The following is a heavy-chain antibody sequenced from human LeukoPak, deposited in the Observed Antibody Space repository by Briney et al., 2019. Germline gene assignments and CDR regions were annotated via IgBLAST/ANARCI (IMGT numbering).Heavy chain of an antibody. CDR1: GYTFTASY. J-gene: IGHJ5*02. CDR3: ARVLGSRVDP. V-gene: IGHV1-2*02. CDR2: INPNSGET. Sequence: ASVTVSCKTSGYTFTASYMHWVRQAPGQGLEWMGWINPNSGETNYAPKFQRRVTMTRDTSISTAYMEVTRLTSDDTAIYYCARVLGSRVDPWGQGTLVTVSS.